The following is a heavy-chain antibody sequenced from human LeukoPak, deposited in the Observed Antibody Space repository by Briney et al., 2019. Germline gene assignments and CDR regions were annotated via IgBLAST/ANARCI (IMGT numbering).Heavy chain of an antibody. CDR2: INHSGST. J-gene: IGHJ6*02. Sequence: PSETLSLTCAVYGGSFSGYYWSWIRQPPGKGLEWIGEINHSGSTNYNPSLKSRVTISVDTSKNQFSLKLSSVTAADTAVYYCARSIAARPIYYYGMDVWGQGTTVTVSS. CDR1: GGSFSGYY. D-gene: IGHD6-6*01. CDR3: ARSIAARPIYYYGMDV. V-gene: IGHV4-34*01.